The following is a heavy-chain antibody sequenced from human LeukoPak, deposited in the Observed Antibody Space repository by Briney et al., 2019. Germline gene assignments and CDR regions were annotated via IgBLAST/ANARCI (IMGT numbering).Heavy chain of an antibody. V-gene: IGHV4-30-4*01. J-gene: IGHJ4*02. CDR2: IYYSGST. D-gene: IGHD2-2*01. Sequence: PSQTLSLTCTVSGGSISSGVYYWSWIRQPPGKGLEWIGYIYYSGSTYYNPSLKSRVTISVDTSKNQFSLKLSSVTAADTDVYYCARVVPAAMEIDYWGQGTLVTVSS. CDR3: ARVVPAAMEIDY. CDR1: GGSISSGVYY.